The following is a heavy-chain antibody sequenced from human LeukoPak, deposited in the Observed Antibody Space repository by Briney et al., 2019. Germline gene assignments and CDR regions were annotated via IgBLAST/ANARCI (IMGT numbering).Heavy chain of an antibody. Sequence: GGSLRLSCAASRFTFRDHFMSWIRQPPGKGLEYVSYMSSSGSDTYYSDSVKGRFTVSRDNAKNSLFLQMNSLRAEDTAVYYCATAPPEDGDGSSPGYWGQGTLITVAS. CDR3: ATAPPEDGDGSSPGY. J-gene: IGHJ4*02. V-gene: IGHV3-11*04. CDR2: MSSSGSDT. D-gene: IGHD4-17*01. CDR1: RFTFRDHF.